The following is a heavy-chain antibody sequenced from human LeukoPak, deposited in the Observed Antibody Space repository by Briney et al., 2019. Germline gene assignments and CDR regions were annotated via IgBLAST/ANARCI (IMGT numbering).Heavy chain of an antibody. CDR2: ISSSGSTI. CDR1: GFTFSSYE. D-gene: IGHD4/OR15-4a*01. J-gene: IGHJ4*02. CDR3: ARRAGAYSHPYDY. Sequence: GGSLRLSCAASGFTFSSYEMNWVRQAPGKGLEWVSYISSSGSTIYYAGSVKGRFTISRDNAKNSLYLQMNSLRAEDTAVYYCARRAGAYSHPYDYWGQGTLVTVSS. V-gene: IGHV3-48*03.